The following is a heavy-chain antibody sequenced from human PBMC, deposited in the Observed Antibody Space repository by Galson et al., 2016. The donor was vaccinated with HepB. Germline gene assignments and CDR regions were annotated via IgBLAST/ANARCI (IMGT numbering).Heavy chain of an antibody. Sequence: QSGAEVTKPGESLKISCQASGYRFTPYWIGWVRQMPGKGLEWMGIIYPGDSDTRYSPSFQGQVTISADKSISTAFLQWSSLKASASAMYYCARGGPSNQALLFPEPLRTWGQGTLVTVSS. J-gene: IGHJ4*02. CDR3: ARGGPSNQALLFPEPLRT. CDR1: GYRFTPYW. V-gene: IGHV5-51*01. D-gene: IGHD1-14*01. CDR2: IYPGDSDT.